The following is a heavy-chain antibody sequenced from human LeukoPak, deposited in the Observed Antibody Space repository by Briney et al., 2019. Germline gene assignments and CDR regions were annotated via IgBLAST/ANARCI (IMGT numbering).Heavy chain of an antibody. V-gene: IGHV4-38-2*02. CDR1: GYSISSGYY. D-gene: IGHD3-10*01. J-gene: IGHJ4*02. CDR2: IYHSGST. Sequence: SETLSLTCTVSGYSISSGYYWGWNRQPPGKGLEWIGSIYHSGSTYYNPSLKSRVTISVDTSKNQFSLKLSSVTAADTAVYYCARSFGGGYGSGSYYKGHFDYWGQGTLVTVSS. CDR3: ARSFGGGYGSGSYYKGHFDY.